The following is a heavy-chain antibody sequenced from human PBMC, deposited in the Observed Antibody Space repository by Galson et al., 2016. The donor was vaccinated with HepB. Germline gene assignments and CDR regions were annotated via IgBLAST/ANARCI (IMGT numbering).Heavy chain of an antibody. J-gene: IGHJ3*02. CDR1: GFSFSSYA. CDR2: ISGNRP. D-gene: IGHD5-12*01. V-gene: IGHV3-23*01. CDR3: ARDNFGYEGIGGACDI. Sequence: SLRLSCAASGFSFSSYAMSWVRQAPGEGLEWVSAISGNRPEYADSVKGRFTISRDNYRNMLFLEVNSLRAEDTAVYYCARDNFGYEGIGGACDIWGQGTMLVVSS.